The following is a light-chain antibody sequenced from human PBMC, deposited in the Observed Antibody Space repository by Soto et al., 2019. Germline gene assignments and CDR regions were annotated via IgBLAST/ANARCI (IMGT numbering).Light chain of an antibody. Sequence: QSVLTQPRSVSGPPGQSVTISCTGTSSDVGAYNYVSWYQQHPGNAPKLMICDVTKRPSGVPDRFSGSKSANTASLTISGLQAEDEGDYFCCSYAGTYSYVLGTGTKVTVL. CDR3: CSYAGTYSYV. J-gene: IGLJ1*01. CDR1: SSDVGAYNY. CDR2: DVT. V-gene: IGLV2-11*01.